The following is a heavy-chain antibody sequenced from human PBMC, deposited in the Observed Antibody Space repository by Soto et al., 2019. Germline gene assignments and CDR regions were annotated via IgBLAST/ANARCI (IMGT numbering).Heavy chain of an antibody. Sequence: ASVKVSCKASGYTFTSYGISWVRQAPGQGLEWMGRIIPILGIANYAQKFQGRVTITADKSTSTAYMELGSLRSEDTAVYYCARDDFYDSSGYYYVPFDDYWGQGTLVTVSS. J-gene: IGHJ4*02. D-gene: IGHD3-22*01. CDR2: IIPILGIA. CDR3: ARDDFYDSSGYYYVPFDDY. V-gene: IGHV1-69*04. CDR1: GYTFTSYG.